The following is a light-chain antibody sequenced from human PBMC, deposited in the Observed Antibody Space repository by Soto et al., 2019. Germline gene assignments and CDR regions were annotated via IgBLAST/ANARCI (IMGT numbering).Light chain of an antibody. V-gene: IGKV3-11*01. J-gene: IGKJ4*02. CDR1: QSVSSY. CDR3: QQFSSYPLT. Sequence: EIVLTQSPSTLSLSPGERATLSCRASQSVSSYLAWYQQKPGQAPRLLIYDASNRATGIPARFSGSGSGTDFTLTISRLEPEDFAVDYCQQFSSYPLTFGGGTKVDIK. CDR2: DAS.